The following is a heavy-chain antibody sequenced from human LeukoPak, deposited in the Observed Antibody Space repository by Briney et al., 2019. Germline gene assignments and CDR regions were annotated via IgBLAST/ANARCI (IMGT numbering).Heavy chain of an antibody. CDR1: GFTFSCCA. Sequence: GSLRLSCAASGFTFSCCAIHWIRQPPGKGLEWIGYIYYSGSTNYNPSLKSRVTISVDTSKNQFSLKLSSVTAADTAVYYCARVETNWEFDYWGQGTLVTVSS. CDR3: ARVETNWEFDY. D-gene: IGHD7-27*01. V-gene: IGHV4-59*01. J-gene: IGHJ4*02. CDR2: IYYSGST.